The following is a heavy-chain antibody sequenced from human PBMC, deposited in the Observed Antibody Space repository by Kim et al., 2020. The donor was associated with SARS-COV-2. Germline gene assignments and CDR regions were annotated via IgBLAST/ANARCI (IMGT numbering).Heavy chain of an antibody. CDR2: VSSTGTST. Sequence: GGSLRLSCAASGFTFSRYTMIWVRQAPGKGLEWVSTVSSTGTSTFYLDSVKGRFTFSRDNAKNSLFLQVSSLTIEDTGVYFCAKFNTPSTIVRGGLDVWGQGTTVSVS. D-gene: IGHD3-10*01. CDR3: AKFNTPSTIVRGGLDV. J-gene: IGHJ6*01. V-gene: IGHV3-21*06. CDR1: GFTFSRYT.